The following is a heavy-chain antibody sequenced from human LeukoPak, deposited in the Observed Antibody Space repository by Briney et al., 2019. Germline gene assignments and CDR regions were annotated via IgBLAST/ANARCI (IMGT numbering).Heavy chain of an antibody. CDR3: ARGTFYSSGWYQEDY. J-gene: IGHJ4*02. V-gene: IGHV7-4-1*02. CDR1: GYIFTSYV. CDR2: INTNTGNP. Sequence: ASVKASCKASGYIFTSYVLHWVRQAPGQGLEWMGWINTNTGNPTYAQGFTGRFVFSLDTSVSTAYLQISSLKADDTAMYYCARGTFYSSGWYQEDYWGQGTLVTVSS. D-gene: IGHD6-19*01.